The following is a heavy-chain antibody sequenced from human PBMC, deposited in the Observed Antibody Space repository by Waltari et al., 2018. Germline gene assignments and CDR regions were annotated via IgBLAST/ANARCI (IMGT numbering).Heavy chain of an antibody. CDR2: IDGGGGLI. CDR3: TRDPGLNWFDP. V-gene: IGHV3-74*01. J-gene: IGHJ5*02. Sequence: EVQLVESGRGLVQPGGSLSLPCAASGFPFSNYFLHWVRQAPGKGLVWVSRIDGGGGLIHYADSVQGRFIISRDNAKNTLYLQMNSLRVEDTAVYYCTRDPGLNWFDPWGQGTLVTVSS. CDR1: GFPFSNYF.